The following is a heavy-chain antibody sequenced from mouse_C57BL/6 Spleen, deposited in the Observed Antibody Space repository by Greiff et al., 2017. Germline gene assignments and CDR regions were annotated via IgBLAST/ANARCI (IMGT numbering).Heavy chain of an antibody. J-gene: IGHJ2*01. CDR1: GYAFSSSW. Sequence: QVQLQQSGPELVKPGASVKISCKASGYAFSSSWMNWVKQRPGKGLEWIGRIYPGDGDTNYNGKFKGKATLTADKSSSTAYMQRSSLTSEDYAVYFCARSSWDVYYFDYWGQGTTLTVSS. D-gene: IGHD4-1*01. CDR3: ARSSWDVYYFDY. CDR2: IYPGDGDT. V-gene: IGHV1-82*01.